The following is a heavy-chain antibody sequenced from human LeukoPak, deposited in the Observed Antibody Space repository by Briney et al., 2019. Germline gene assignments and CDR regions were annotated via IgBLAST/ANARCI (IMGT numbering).Heavy chain of an antibody. D-gene: IGHD2-21*02. Sequence: ASVKVSCKASGYTFTSYGISWVRQAPGQGLEWMGWISAYNGNTNYAQKLQGRVTMTTDTSTSTAYMELRSLRSDDTAVYCCARDRSIAYCGGDCFIDAFDIWGQGTMVTVSS. CDR1: GYTFTSYG. CDR3: ARDRSIAYCGGDCFIDAFDI. V-gene: IGHV1-18*01. CDR2: ISAYNGNT. J-gene: IGHJ3*02.